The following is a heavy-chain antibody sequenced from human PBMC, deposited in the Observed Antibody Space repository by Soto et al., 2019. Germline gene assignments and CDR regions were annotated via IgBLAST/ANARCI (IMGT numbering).Heavy chain of an antibody. Sequence: ASVKVSCKASGYTFTSYGISWVRQAPGQGLEWMGWISAYNGNTNYAQKLQGRVTMTTDTSTSTAYMELRSLRSDDTAVYYCASLAYCGGDCYYDAFDIWGQGTMVTVSS. V-gene: IGHV1-18*01. J-gene: IGHJ3*02. CDR2: ISAYNGNT. D-gene: IGHD2-21*02. CDR3: ASLAYCGGDCYYDAFDI. CDR1: GYTFTSYG.